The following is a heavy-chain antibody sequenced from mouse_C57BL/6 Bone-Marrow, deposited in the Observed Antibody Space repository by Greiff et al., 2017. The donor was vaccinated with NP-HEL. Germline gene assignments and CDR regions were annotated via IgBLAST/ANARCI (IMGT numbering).Heavy chain of an antibody. Sequence: VQLQQSGPELVKPGASVKISCKASGYSFTGYYMNWVKQSPEKSLEWIGEINPSTGGTTYNQKFKAKATLTVDKSSSTAYMQLKSLTSEDSAVYYCASKSNSFFDYWGQGTTLTVSS. V-gene: IGHV1-42*01. CDR2: INPSTGGT. J-gene: IGHJ2*01. CDR3: ASKSNSFFDY. D-gene: IGHD2-5*01. CDR1: GYSFTGYY.